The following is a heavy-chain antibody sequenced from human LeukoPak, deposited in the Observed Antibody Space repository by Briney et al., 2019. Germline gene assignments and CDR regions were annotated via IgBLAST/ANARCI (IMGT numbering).Heavy chain of an antibody. CDR2: IWYDGSNK. V-gene: IGHV3-33*06. CDR1: GFTFSGYG. J-gene: IGHJ4*02. Sequence: AGGSLRLSCAASGFTFSGYGMHWVRQAPDKGLEWVAVIWYDGSNKYYADSVKGRFTISRDNSKNTLYLQMNSLRAEDTAVYYCAKDWGYTTMVSYYFDYWGQGALVTVSS. CDR3: AKDWGYTTMVSYYFDY. D-gene: IGHD5-18*01.